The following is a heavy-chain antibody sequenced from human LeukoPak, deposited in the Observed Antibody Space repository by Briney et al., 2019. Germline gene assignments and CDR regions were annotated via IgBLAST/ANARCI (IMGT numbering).Heavy chain of an antibody. CDR2: INHSGST. Sequence: PSETLSLTCAVYGGSFSDYYWSWIRQPPGKGLEWIGEINHSGSTNYNPSLKSRVTISVDTSKNQFSLKLSSVTAADTAVYYCARSPGALDPWGQGTLVTVSS. D-gene: IGHD1-14*01. CDR3: ARSPGALDP. J-gene: IGHJ5*02. CDR1: GGSFSDYY. V-gene: IGHV4-34*01.